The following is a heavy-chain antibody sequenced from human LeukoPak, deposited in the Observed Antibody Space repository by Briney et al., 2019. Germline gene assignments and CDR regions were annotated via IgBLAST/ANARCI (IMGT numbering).Heavy chain of an antibody. D-gene: IGHD3-3*01. CDR2: IYTSGST. CDR3: ARERRITIFGVVGDAFDI. CDR1: GGPISSGSYY. V-gene: IGHV4-61*02. J-gene: IGHJ3*02. Sequence: PSETLSLTCTVSGGPISSGSYYWSWIRQPAGKGLEWIGRIYTSGSTNYSPSLKSRVTISVDTSKNQFSLKLSSVTAADTAVYYCARERRITIFGVVGDAFDIWGQGTMVTVSS.